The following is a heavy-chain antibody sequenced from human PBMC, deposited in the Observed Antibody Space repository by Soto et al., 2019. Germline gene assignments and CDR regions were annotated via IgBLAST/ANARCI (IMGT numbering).Heavy chain of an antibody. V-gene: IGHV1-58*01. Sequence: QMVLVQSGPEVKEPGTSVRVSCQASGFTFTNSAVQWVRQARGQRLEWIGWIVIGSGDTKYARNFQERVSITRDSSTGTAFLELSALRSDDTAVYYCAEVHRWLLGDWYFDLWGRGTLVTVS. CDR1: GFTFTNSA. CDR3: AEVHRWLLGDWYFDL. J-gene: IGHJ2*01. D-gene: IGHD3-16*01. CDR2: IVIGSGDT.